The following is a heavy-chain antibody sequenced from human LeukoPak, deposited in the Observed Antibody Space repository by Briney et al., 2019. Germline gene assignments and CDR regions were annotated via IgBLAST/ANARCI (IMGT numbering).Heavy chain of an antibody. J-gene: IGHJ5*02. CDR1: GYSISSGYY. D-gene: IGHD3-10*01. CDR2: IYHSGST. V-gene: IGHV4-38-2*02. CDR3: ARESSYGSGSYYNSTGFNWFDP. Sequence: SETLSLTCTVSGYSISSGYYWGWIRQPPGKGLEWIGSIYHSGSTYYNPSLKSRVTISVDTSKNQFSLKLSSVTAADTAVYYCARESSYGSGSYYNSTGFNWFDPWGQGTLVTVSS.